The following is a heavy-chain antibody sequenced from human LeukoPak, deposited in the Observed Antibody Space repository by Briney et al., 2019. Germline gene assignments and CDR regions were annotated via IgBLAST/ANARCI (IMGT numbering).Heavy chain of an antibody. CDR1: GFTVSSNY. CDR2: IYSGGST. Sequence: QAGGSLRLSCAASGFTVSSNYMSWVRQAPGKGLEWVSVIYSGGSTYYADSVKGRFTISRDNSKNTLYLQMNSLRAEDTAVYYCAIDRGYSSSPGDYWGQGTLVSVSS. CDR3: AIDRGYSSSPGDY. D-gene: IGHD6-6*01. V-gene: IGHV3-66*02. J-gene: IGHJ4*02.